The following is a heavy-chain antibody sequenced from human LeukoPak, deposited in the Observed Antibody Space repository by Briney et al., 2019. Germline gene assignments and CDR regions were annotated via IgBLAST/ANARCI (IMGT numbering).Heavy chain of an antibody. CDR3: GRVGGRSKAAKGDAFDI. CDR1: GFTFSSYS. CDR2: ISSGSTYM. Sequence: GGSLSLSCAASGFTFSSYSMNWVRQAPGKGLEWVSSISSGSTYMYCADSVKGRFTISRDNAQNSMYLQMNSLRAEDTAVYYCGRVGGRSKAAKGDAFDIWGQGTMVTVSS. V-gene: IGHV3-21*01. D-gene: IGHD6-6*01. J-gene: IGHJ3*02.